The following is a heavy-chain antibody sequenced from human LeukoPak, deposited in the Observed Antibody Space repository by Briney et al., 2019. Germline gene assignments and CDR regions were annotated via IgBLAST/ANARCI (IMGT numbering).Heavy chain of an antibody. Sequence: ASVKVSCKASGYTFTSYDINWVRQATGQGLEWMGWMNPNSGNTGYAQKFQGRVTMTRNTSISTAYMELSSLRSEDTAVYYCARGPYYDFWSGYSPFYYYYYGMDVWGQGTTVTVSS. J-gene: IGHJ6*02. V-gene: IGHV1-8*01. CDR3: ARGPYYDFWSGYSPFYYYYYGMDV. CDR2: MNPNSGNT. CDR1: GYTFTSYD. D-gene: IGHD3-3*01.